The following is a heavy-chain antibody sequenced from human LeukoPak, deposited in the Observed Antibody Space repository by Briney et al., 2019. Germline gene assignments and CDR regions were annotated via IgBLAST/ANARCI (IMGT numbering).Heavy chain of an antibody. CDR3: ASRWFGELTAHFDY. CDR1: GGTFSSYA. D-gene: IGHD3-10*01. Sequence: SVKVSCKASGGTFSSYAISWVRQAPGQGLEWMGGIIPIFGTANYAQKFQGRVTITADESTSTAYMELSSLRSEDTAVYYCASRWFGELTAHFDYWGQGTLVTVSS. CDR2: IIPIFGTA. J-gene: IGHJ4*02. V-gene: IGHV1-69*13.